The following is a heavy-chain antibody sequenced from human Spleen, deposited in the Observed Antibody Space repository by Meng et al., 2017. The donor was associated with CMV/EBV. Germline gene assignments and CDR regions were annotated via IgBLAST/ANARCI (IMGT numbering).Heavy chain of an antibody. CDR3: ARGPTVVTPITWFDP. CDR1: GGTFISYA. Sequence: QVRLWKAGAKCTKPGASVKASCKASGGTFISYAISWVRQAPGQGLEWMGGIIPIFGTANYAQKFQGRVTITADESTSTAYMELSRLRSDDTAVYYCARGPTVVTPITWFDPWGQGTLVTVSS. J-gene: IGHJ5*02. CDR2: IIPIFGTA. D-gene: IGHD4-23*01. V-gene: IGHV1-69*12.